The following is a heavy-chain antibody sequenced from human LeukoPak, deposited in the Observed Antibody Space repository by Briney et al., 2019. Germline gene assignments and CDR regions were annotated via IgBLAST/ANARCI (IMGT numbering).Heavy chain of an antibody. CDR1: GGSISSYY. V-gene: IGHV4-4*09. Sequence: SETLSLTCTVPGGSISSYYWSWIRQPPGKGLEWIGYIYTSGSTNYNPSLKSRVTISVDTSKNQFSLKLSSVTAADTAVYYCARLGAVAGWRHIDYWGQGTLVTVSS. D-gene: IGHD6-19*01. CDR3: ARLGAVAGWRHIDY. CDR2: IYTSGST. J-gene: IGHJ4*02.